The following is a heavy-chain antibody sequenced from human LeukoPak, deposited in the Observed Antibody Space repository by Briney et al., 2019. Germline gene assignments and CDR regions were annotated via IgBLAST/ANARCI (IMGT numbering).Heavy chain of an antibody. CDR1: GYSFTSYW. CDR2: IYPGDSDT. V-gene: IGHV5-51*01. D-gene: IGHD6-13*01. CDR3: ATTLAIAAAGTNYFDY. J-gene: IGHJ4*02. Sequence: GESLKISCKGSGYSFTSYWIGWVRQMPGKGLEWMGIIYPGDSDTRYSPSFQGQVTISADKSISTAYLRWSSLKASDTAMYYCATTLAIAAAGTNYFDYWGQGTLVTVSS.